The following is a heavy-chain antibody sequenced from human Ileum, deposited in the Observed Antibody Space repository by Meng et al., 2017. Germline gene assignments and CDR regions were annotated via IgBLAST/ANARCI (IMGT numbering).Heavy chain of an antibody. J-gene: IGHJ4*02. CDR3: TKAGRSTDENY. V-gene: IGHV3-7*01. CDR2: INQDGSVK. Sequence: GESLKISCAASGFTFSSHWMSWVRQAPEKGLEWMANINQDGSVKQYVDSAKGRFSISRDNAKNSLYLQMNSLRAEDTAVYYCTKAGRSTDENYWGQGMLVTVSS. CDR1: GFTFSSHW.